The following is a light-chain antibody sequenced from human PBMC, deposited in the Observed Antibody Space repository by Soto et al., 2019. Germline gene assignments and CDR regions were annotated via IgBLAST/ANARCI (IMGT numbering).Light chain of an antibody. Sequence: EVVMTQSPATLSVSLGDRATLSCRASQSVSSTYIAWYQQKPGQAPRLLIYGASSRATGIPDRFSGSGSGTDFTLTISRLEPQDFAVYYCQQYGSSSWTFGQGTKVDIK. CDR3: QQYGSSSWT. CDR2: GAS. CDR1: QSVSSTY. V-gene: IGKV3-20*01. J-gene: IGKJ1*01.